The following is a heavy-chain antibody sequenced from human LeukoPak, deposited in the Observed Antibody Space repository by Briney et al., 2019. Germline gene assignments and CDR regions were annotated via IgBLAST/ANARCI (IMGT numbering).Heavy chain of an antibody. CDR2: INHSGST. CDR3: SHGYSGYALGYYYGMDV. D-gene: IGHD5-12*01. Sequence: SETLSLTCAVYGGSFSGYYGSWIRQPPGKGLEWIGEINHSGSTNYNPSLKSRVTISVDTSKNQFSLKLSSVTAADTAVYYCSHGYSGYALGYYYGMDVWGQGTTVTVSS. CDR1: GGSFSGYY. V-gene: IGHV4-34*01. J-gene: IGHJ6*02.